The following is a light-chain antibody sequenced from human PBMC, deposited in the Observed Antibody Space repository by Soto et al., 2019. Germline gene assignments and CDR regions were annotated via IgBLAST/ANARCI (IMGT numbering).Light chain of an antibody. V-gene: IGKV3-20*01. J-gene: IGKJ1*01. Sequence: EILLTQSPGTLSLSPGERATLSCRASQSINSNYLAWYQLKPGQAPRLLIYGASIRATATPDRFSGSVSGTDFTLTISRLDPEDFAVYFCQQYGTSPRTFGQGTKVDIK. CDR2: GAS. CDR3: QQYGTSPRT. CDR1: QSINSNY.